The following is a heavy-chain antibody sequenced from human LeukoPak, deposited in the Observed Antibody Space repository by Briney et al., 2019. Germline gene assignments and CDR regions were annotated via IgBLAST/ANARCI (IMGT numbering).Heavy chain of an antibody. V-gene: IGHV4-38-2*01. CDR2: IYHSGST. J-gene: IGHJ4*02. CDR3: ARRPSYDFWSGYLTYYFDY. CDR1: GYSISSGYY. Sequence: SETLSLTCAVSGYSISSGYYWGWIRQPPGKGLEGIGSIYHSGSTYYNPSLKSRVTISGDTSKNQFSLKLSSVTAADTAVYYCARRPSYDFWSGYLTYYFDYWGQGTLVTVSS. D-gene: IGHD3-3*01.